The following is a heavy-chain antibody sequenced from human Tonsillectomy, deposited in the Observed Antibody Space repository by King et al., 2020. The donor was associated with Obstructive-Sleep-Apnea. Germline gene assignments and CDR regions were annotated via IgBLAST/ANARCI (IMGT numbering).Heavy chain of an antibody. D-gene: IGHD3-10*01. Sequence: QVQLQESGPGLVKPSQTLSLTCTVSGGSISSGGYYWSWIRQHPGKGLEWIGYIYYSGSTYYNPSLKRRVTISVDTSKNQFSLKLSSVTAADTAVYYCARDRGSGSYLRGVYYYGMDVWGQGTTVTVSS. J-gene: IGHJ6*02. CDR3: ARDRGSGSYLRGVYYYGMDV. CDR2: IYYSGST. CDR1: GGSISSGGYY. V-gene: IGHV4-31*03.